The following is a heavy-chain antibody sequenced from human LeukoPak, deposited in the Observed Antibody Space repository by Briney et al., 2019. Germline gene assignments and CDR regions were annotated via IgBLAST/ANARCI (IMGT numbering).Heavy chain of an antibody. CDR1: GFTFSSYW. CDR3: ARDNGGRYSYGDY. CDR2: IKQDGSEK. V-gene: IGHV3-7*01. Sequence: GGSLRLSCAASGFTFSSYWMNWVRQAPGQGLEWVANIKQDGSEKYYVDAVKGRFTISRDNAKNSLYLEMNSLRAEDTAVYYCARDNGGRYSYGDYWGQGTLVTVSS. J-gene: IGHJ4*02. D-gene: IGHD5-18*01.